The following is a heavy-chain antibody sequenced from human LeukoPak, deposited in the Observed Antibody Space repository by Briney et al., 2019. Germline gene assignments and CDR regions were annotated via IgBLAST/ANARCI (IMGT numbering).Heavy chain of an antibody. CDR3: ARGDYFDY. CDR2: INHSGST. CDR1: GGSFSDYY. J-gene: IGHJ4*02. Sequence: SETLSLTCAVYGGSFSDYYWSWIRQPPGKGLEWIGEINHSGSTNYNPSLKSRVTISVDTSKNQFSLKLSSVTAADTAVYYCARGDYFDYWGQGTLVTVSS. V-gene: IGHV4-34*01.